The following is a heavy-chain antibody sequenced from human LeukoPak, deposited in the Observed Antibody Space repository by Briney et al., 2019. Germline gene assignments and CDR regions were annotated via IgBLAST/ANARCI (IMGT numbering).Heavy chain of an antibody. CDR1: AFTFSSYS. J-gene: IGHJ4*02. V-gene: IGHV3-21*01. CDR2: ISSRSSYI. Sequence: PGRSLRLSCAASAFTFSSYSMNWVRQAPGEGLEWVSSISSRSSYIYYADSVKGRFTMSRDNAKSSLYLQMNSGRAEDTAVYYCARGVVAAAGRQSGRGPDDWGEGTLVTVSA. CDR3: ARGVVAAAGRQSGRGPDD. D-gene: IGHD6-13*01.